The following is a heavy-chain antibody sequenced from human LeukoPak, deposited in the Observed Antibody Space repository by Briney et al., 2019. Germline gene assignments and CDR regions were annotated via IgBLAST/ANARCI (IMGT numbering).Heavy chain of an antibody. CDR3: ARDFWKGIAVAGTSDY. Sequence: ASVKVSCKASGYTFTSYGISWVRQAPGQGLEWMGWISAYNGNTNYAQKLQGRVTMTTDTSTSTAYMELRSLRSDDTAVYYCARDFWKGIAVAGTSDYWGQGTLVTVSS. CDR2: ISAYNGNT. D-gene: IGHD6-19*01. J-gene: IGHJ4*02. V-gene: IGHV1-18*01. CDR1: GYTFTSYG.